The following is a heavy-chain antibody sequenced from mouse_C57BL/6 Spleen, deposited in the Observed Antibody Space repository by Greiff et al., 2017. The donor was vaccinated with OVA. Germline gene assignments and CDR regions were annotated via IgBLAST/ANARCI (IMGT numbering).Heavy chain of an antibody. CDR3: AREGAYYGGTY. V-gene: IGHV1-63*01. J-gene: IGHJ3*01. CDR2: INPSNGGT. Sequence: QVQLQQSGAELVRPGTSVKMSCKASGYTFTNYWIGWAKQRPGHGLEWIGNINPSNGGTNYNEKFKSKATLTVDKSSSTAYMQLSSLTSEDSAVYYCAREGAYYGGTYWGQGTLVTVSA. D-gene: IGHD1-1*01. CDR1: GYTFTNYW.